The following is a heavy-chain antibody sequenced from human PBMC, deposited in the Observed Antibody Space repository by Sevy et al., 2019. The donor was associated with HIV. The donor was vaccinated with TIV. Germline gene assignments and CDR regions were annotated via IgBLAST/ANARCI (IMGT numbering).Heavy chain of an antibody. CDR1: GFTFSSYS. CDR2: ISSSSSYI. D-gene: IGHD5-12*01. CDR3: ARDGDYSGYLYYYYGMDV. V-gene: IGHV3-21*01. Sequence: GGSLRLSCAASGFTFSSYSMNWVRQAPGKGLEWVSSISSSSSYIYYADSVKGRFTISGDNAKNSLYLQMNSLRAEDTAVYYCARDGDYSGYLYYYYGMDVWGQGTTVTVSS. J-gene: IGHJ6*02.